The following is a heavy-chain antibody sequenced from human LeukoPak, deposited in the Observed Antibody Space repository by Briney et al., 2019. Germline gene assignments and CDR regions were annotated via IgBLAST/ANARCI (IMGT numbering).Heavy chain of an antibody. D-gene: IGHD3-10*01. V-gene: IGHV4-39*01. CDR1: GGSISSSSYY. Sequence: SETLSLTCTVSGGSISSSSYYWGWIRQPPGKGLEWIGSIYYSGSTYYNASLKSRVTVSVDTSKNQFSLKLSSVTAADTAIYYCARRPGYYYGSGSYYNTYYYFDYWGQGTLVTVSS. J-gene: IGHJ4*02. CDR3: ARRPGYYYGSGSYYNTYYYFDY. CDR2: IYYSGST.